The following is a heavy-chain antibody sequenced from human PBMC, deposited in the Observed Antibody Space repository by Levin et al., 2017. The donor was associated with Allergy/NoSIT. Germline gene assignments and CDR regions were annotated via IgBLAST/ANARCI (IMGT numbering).Heavy chain of an antibody. CDR3: ARDSIAVAGSDL. V-gene: IGHV4-39*07. CDR1: GGSISNNNYY. J-gene: IGHJ5*02. CDR2: IYYSGNT. D-gene: IGHD6-19*01. Sequence: KSSETLSLTCTVSGGSISNNNYYWGWIRQPPGKGLEWIGSIYYSGNTYYNPSLKSRVTISVDTPKNQFSLKLRSVSAADTAVYYCARDSIAVAGSDLWGQGILVTVSS.